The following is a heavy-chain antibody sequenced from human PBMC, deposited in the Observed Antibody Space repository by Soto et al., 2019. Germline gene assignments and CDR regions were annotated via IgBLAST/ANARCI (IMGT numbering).Heavy chain of an antibody. CDR1: GYTFTSYA. D-gene: IGHD6-13*01. CDR3: ARDQYIAAAGTNGADY. CDR2: INAGNGNT. Sequence: ASVKVSCKASGYTFTSYAMHWVRQAPGQRLEWMGWINAGNGNTKYSQQFQGRVTITRDTSASPAYMELSGLRSEDTAVYYCARDQYIAAAGTNGADYGGQGTLVTVS. J-gene: IGHJ4*02. V-gene: IGHV1-3*01.